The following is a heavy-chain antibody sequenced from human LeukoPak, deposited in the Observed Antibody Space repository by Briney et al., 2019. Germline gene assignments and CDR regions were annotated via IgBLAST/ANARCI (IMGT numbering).Heavy chain of an antibody. CDR1: GGSISNTSYY. Sequence: SETLSLTCTVSGGSISNTSYYWGWIRQPPGKGLEWIGSIYYSGTTYYNPSLRSRVTISVDTSKNQFSLKLSSVTAADTAFYYCAREMLNGSGYFDYWGQGTLVTVSS. J-gene: IGHJ4*02. CDR2: IYYSGTT. CDR3: AREMLNGSGYFDY. V-gene: IGHV4-39*07. D-gene: IGHD3-3*01.